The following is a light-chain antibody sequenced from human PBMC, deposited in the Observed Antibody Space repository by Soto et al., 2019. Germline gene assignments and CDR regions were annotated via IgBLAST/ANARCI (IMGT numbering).Light chain of an antibody. V-gene: IGLV1-40*01. J-gene: IGLJ1*01. Sequence: QSVLTQPPSVSGAPGQRVTISCTESGSNIGTGYDVHWYQQLPGTAPKLLIYSNANRPSGVPDRFSDSKSGTSASLAITGLQAEDEADYYCQSYDSSLSSYVFGTGTKVTVL. CDR2: SNA. CDR1: GSNIGTGYD. CDR3: QSYDSSLSSYV.